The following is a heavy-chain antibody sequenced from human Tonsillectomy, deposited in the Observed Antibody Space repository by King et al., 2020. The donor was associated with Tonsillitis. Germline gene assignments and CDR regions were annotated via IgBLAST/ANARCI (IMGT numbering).Heavy chain of an antibody. V-gene: IGHV1-69*01. CDR2: IIPIFGTA. D-gene: IGHD3-22*01. J-gene: IGHJ3*02. CDR1: GGTFSSYA. CDR3: ASKRGAVVTLDSSCYYDAFDI. Sequence: VQLVESGAEVKKPGSSVKVSCKASGGTFSSYAVTWVRQAPGQGLEWMGGIIPIFGTANYAQKFQGRVTITADESTSTAYMELSSLRSEDTAVYYCASKRGAVVTLDSSCYYDAFDIWGQGTMVTVSS.